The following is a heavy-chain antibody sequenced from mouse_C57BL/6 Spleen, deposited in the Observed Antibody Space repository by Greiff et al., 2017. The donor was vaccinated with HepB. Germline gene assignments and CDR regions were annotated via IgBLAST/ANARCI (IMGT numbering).Heavy chain of an antibody. V-gene: IGHV1-39*01. CDR1: GYSFTDYN. CDR3: AREGLDITTLPGWYFDV. J-gene: IGHJ1*03. Sequence: EVKLQQSGPELVKPGASVKISCKASGYSFTDYNMNWVKQSNGKSLEWIGVINPNYGTTSYNQKFKGKATLTVDQSSSTAYMQLNSLTSEDSAVYYCAREGLDITTLPGWYFDVWGTGTTVTVSS. CDR2: INPNYGTT. D-gene: IGHD1-1*01.